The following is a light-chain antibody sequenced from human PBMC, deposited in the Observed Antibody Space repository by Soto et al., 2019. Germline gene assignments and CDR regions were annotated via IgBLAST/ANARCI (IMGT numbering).Light chain of an antibody. CDR1: SSDVGGYNY. CDR2: EVS. V-gene: IGLV2-14*01. CDR3: SSRTSSNTYV. J-gene: IGLJ1*01. Sequence: QSALTQPASVSGSPGQSITISCTGTSSDVGGYNYVSWYQHHPGKAPKLMISEVSKRPSGVSNRFSGSKSGNTASLTISGPQAEDDADYYCSSRTSSNTYVFGTGTKLTVL.